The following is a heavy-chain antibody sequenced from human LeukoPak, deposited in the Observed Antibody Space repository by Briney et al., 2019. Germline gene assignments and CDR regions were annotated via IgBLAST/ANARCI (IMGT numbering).Heavy chain of an antibody. D-gene: IGHD3-16*01. Sequence: ASVKVSCKASGYTFTKSYIHWVRQAPGQRLEWMGLINPGGDNTDYAQNFQGRLTMTSDTSISTAYMELSRLRSDDTAVYYCATGWGSYTFDIWGQGTMVTVSS. J-gene: IGHJ3*02. V-gene: IGHV1-46*01. CDR2: INPGGDNT. CDR1: GYTFTKSY. CDR3: ATGWGSYTFDI.